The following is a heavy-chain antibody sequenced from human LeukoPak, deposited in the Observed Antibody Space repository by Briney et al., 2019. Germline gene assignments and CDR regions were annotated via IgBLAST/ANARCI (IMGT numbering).Heavy chain of an antibody. D-gene: IGHD1-7*01. CDR3: ARDYSLTLGTTTYFQH. CDR1: GYILDIYA. J-gene: IGHJ1*01. V-gene: IGHV7-4-1*02. Sequence: ASVKVSCKASGYILDIYAMIWVRQAPGQGLELMGWINTNTGNPTYAQGFTGRFVFSLDTSVSTAYLQISSLKAEDTAMYYCARDYSLTLGTTTYFQHWGQGTLVTVSS. CDR2: INTNTGNP.